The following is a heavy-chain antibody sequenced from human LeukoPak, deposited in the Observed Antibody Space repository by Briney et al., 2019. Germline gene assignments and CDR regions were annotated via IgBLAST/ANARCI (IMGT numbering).Heavy chain of an antibody. CDR3: ARXLTQYDCFDP. CDR2: TYYRSTWYN. Sequence: SQTLSLTCAISGDSVSSNSVTWNGIRQSPSRGLEWLGRTYYRSTWYNDYAVSLRGRITVNPDTSKTQFSLHRNSVAPEDTAVYYCARXLTQYDCFDPWGQGILVTVSS. V-gene: IGHV6-1*01. D-gene: IGHD2-2*01. CDR1: GDSVSSNSVT. J-gene: IGHJ5*02.